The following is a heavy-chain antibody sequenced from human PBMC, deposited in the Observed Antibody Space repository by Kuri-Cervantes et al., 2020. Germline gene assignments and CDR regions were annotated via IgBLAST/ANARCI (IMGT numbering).Heavy chain of an antibody. D-gene: IGHD3-3*01. CDR3: ARVGSDFWSISDY. J-gene: IGHJ4*02. Sequence: GGSLRLSCAASGFIFTNYWMHWVRQVPGKGLMWVSRINGDGSSSIYADSVKGRFTISRDNAKNSLYLQMNSLRAEDTAVYYCARVGSDFWSISDYWGQGNLVTVSS. CDR1: GFIFTNYW. CDR2: INGDGSSS. V-gene: IGHV3-74*01.